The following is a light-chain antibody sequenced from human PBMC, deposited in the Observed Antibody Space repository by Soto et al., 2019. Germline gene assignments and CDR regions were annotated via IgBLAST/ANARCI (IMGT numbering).Light chain of an antibody. V-gene: IGKV3-20*01. Sequence: EVVLTQSPGTLSLSPGERATLSCRSSQSVSSNYLAWYQQRPGQAPRLLISDASKRAPGIPDRFSGSGSGTDFTLTINRLESDDFAVYYCQQYGPSVPNTFGQGNKVEIK. CDR1: QSVSSNY. CDR3: QQYGPSVPNT. J-gene: IGKJ2*01. CDR2: DAS.